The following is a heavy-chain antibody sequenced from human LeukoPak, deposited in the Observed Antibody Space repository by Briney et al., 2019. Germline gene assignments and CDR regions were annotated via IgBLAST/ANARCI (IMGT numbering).Heavy chain of an antibody. J-gene: IGHJ4*02. D-gene: IGHD2-21*01. Sequence: GESLKISCKGSGYRFTSDWIGWVRQRPGKGLEYLGVISPSDSDTRYNPSFEGQVSISADKSLTSAYLQWNTLKASDTAIYFCARRTEGAGGGWFFDHWGQGTLVTVSS. CDR2: ISPSDSDT. CDR1: GYRFTSDW. V-gene: IGHV5-51*01. CDR3: ARRTEGAGGGWFFDH.